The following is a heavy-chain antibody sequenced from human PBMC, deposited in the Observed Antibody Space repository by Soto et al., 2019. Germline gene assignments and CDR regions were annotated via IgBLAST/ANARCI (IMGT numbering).Heavy chain of an antibody. Sequence: QVQLQESGPGLVEPSGTLSLTCAVSGYSISSGHWWSWVHQPPGKGLEWIGEVVQSGDTLYSPSLRSRLTISVDKSKNQFSLNLNSLTAADTAVYYCGRQGSYSTEYWGQGTLVTVSS. CDR2: VVQSGDT. V-gene: IGHV4-4*02. CDR3: GRQGSYSTEY. J-gene: IGHJ4*02. D-gene: IGHD1-26*01. CDR1: GYSISSGHW.